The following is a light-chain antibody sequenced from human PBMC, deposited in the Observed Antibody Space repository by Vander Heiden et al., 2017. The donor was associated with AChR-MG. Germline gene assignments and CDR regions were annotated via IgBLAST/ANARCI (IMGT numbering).Light chain of an antibody. Sequence: IVLPQSSGTLPSRPGERATPSCRASRSVSSSYLAWYQHKPGQAPRLLIYGASSRASGIPDRFSGRGSGTDFTLTISRLDPEDFAMYYCQHDGSSSWTFGQGTKVEIK. CDR2: GAS. J-gene: IGKJ1*01. CDR3: QHDGSSSWT. V-gene: IGKV3-20*01. CDR1: RSVSSSY.